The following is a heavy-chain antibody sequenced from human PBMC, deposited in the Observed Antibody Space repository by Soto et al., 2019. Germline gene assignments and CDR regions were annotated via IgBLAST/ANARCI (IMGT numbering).Heavy chain of an antibody. V-gene: IGHV5-51*01. CDR2: IYPADSET. D-gene: IGHD3-22*01. Sequence: GESLKISCKGSGYSFFSHWIGWVREMPGKGLEWVGIIYPADSETRYSPSFQGQVTISVDKSINTAYLQWSSLKASDTAMYYCARRPWLSGYYDYWGQGTLVTVSS. CDR1: GYSFFSHW. CDR3: ARRPWLSGYYDY. J-gene: IGHJ4*02.